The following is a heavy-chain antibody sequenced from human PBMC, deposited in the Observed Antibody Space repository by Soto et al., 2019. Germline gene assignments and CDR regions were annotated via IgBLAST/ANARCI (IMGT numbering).Heavy chain of an antibody. CDR2: IYPGDSDT. CDR1: GYSFTSYW. Sequence: PGESLKISCKGSGYSFTSYWIGWVRQMPGKGLEWMGIIYPGDSDTRYSPSFQGQVTISADKSISTAYLQWSSLKASDTAMYYCARHEIDFWTGYYPDYWGQGTLVTVS. J-gene: IGHJ4*02. V-gene: IGHV5-51*01. CDR3: ARHEIDFWTGYYPDY. D-gene: IGHD3-3*01.